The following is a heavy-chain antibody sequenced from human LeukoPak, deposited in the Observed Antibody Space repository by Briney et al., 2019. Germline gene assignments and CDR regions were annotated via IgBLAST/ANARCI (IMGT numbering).Heavy chain of an antibody. CDR2: INHSGST. Sequence: SETLSLTCAVYGGSFSGYYWSWIRQPPGKGLEWIGEINHSGSTNYNPSLKSRVTISVDTSKNQFSLKLSSVTAADTAVYYCARVPQGSYSSSSPYYYMDVWGKGTTVTVSS. V-gene: IGHV4-34*01. J-gene: IGHJ6*03. CDR1: GGSFSGYY. D-gene: IGHD6-6*01. CDR3: ARVPQGSYSSSSPYYYMDV.